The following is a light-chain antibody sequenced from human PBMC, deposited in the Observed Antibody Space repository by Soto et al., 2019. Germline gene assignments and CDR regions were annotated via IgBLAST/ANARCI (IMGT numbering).Light chain of an antibody. CDR2: GAF. CDR3: QQYNDWPLT. J-gene: IGKJ1*01. CDR1: QSVSSN. Sequence: EIVMKKSPATLSVNPGERATLSCRASQSVSSNLAWYQQKPGQAPSLLIYGAFTRATGIPARFSGTGSGTEFTLTISSLQSEDFALYYCQQYNDWPLTFGQGAKVDI. V-gene: IGKV3-15*01.